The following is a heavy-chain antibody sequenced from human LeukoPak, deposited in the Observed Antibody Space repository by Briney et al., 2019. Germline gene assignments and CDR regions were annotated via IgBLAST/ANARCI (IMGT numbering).Heavy chain of an antibody. CDR1: GFTFSSYS. CDR3: ASPDPGGDYDFWSGYYTPSY. CDR2: ISSSSYI. V-gene: IGHV3-21*01. Sequence: PGGSLRLSCAASGFTFSSYSMNWVRQAPGKGLEWVSSISSSSYIYYADSVKGRFTISRDNAKNSLYLQMNSLRAEDTAVYYCASPDPGGDYDFWSGYYTPSYWGQGTLVTVSS. D-gene: IGHD3-3*01. J-gene: IGHJ4*02.